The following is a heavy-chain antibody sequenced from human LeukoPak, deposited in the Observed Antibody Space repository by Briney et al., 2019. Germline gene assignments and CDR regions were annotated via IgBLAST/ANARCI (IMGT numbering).Heavy chain of an antibody. Sequence: SETLSLTCTVSGGSISSSSYYWGWIRQTPGKGLEWIGSMYYSGRTDYNPSLKSRVTISVDTSKNQFSLKLSSVTAADTAVYYCSRHIGSSAGDHFDYWGQGTLVTVSS. J-gene: IGHJ4*02. D-gene: IGHD6-13*01. V-gene: IGHV4-39*01. CDR3: SRHIGSSAGDHFDY. CDR1: GGSISSSSYY. CDR2: MYYSGRT.